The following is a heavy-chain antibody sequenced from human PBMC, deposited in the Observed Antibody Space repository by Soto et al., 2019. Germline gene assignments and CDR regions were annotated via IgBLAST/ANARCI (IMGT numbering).Heavy chain of an antibody. CDR1: GFTFSDYY. CDR3: ARVSDLEYSSAALDY. Sequence: QVQLVESGGGLVKPGGSLRLSCAASGFTFSDYYMSWIRQAPGKGREWVSYISSSGSTIYYADSVKGRCTISRDNAKNSLYLQMNSLRAEDTAVYYCARVSDLEYSSAALDYWGQGTLVTVSS. D-gene: IGHD6-6*01. CDR2: ISSSGSTI. V-gene: IGHV3-11*01. J-gene: IGHJ4*02.